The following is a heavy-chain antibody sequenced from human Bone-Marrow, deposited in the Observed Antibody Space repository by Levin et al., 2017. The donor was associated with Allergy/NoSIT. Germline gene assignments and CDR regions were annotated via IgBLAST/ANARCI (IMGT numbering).Heavy chain of an antibody. Sequence: SETLSLTCVVSGDSISSSKWWSWVRQPPGKGLEWLGEIYHSGSATYNPSLKSRVTISVDKSKNQFYLKLTSVTAADTAMYYCARDLTFIRGIEDGFDVWGQGTMVTVSS. D-gene: IGHD3-10*01. V-gene: IGHV4/OR15-8*01. CDR2: IYHSGSA. CDR3: ARDLTFIRGIEDGFDV. CDR1: GDSISSSKW. J-gene: IGHJ3*01.